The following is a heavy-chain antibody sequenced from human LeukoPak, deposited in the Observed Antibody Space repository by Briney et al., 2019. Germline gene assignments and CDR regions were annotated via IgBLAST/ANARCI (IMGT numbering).Heavy chain of an antibody. V-gene: IGHV3-23*01. D-gene: IGHD6-19*01. Sequence: PGGSLRLSCAASGFTFSSYAMSWVRQAPGKGLEWVSAISGSGGSTYYADSVKGRFTISRDNSKNTLYLQTNSLRAEDTAVYYCANLPGVAGTNYWGQGTLVTVSS. CDR1: GFTFSSYA. CDR3: ANLPGVAGTNY. J-gene: IGHJ4*02. CDR2: ISGSGGST.